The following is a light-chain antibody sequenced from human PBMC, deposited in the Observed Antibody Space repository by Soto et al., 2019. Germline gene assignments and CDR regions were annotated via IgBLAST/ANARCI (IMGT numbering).Light chain of an antibody. Sequence: EIVLPKSPATLSLSPGARATLSCRASQGVSSYLAWYQQKPGQAPRLLIYYASNRATGIPARFSGSGSGTDVTVTISSLVPEDFAVYYCHQRSNWPPLFGGGTKVVIK. CDR1: QGVSSY. J-gene: IGKJ4*01. CDR2: YAS. CDR3: HQRSNWPPL. V-gene: IGKV3-11*01.